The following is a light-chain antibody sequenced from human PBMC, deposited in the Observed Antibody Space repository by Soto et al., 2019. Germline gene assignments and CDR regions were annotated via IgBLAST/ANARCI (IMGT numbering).Light chain of an antibody. V-gene: IGKV3-11*01. CDR2: DAS. CDR3: QQRSNWLA. Sequence: EIVLTQSPATLSLSPGERATLSCTTSQSVSSFLAWYQQKPGQAPRLLIYDASNRATGIPARFSGSGSGTDFTLTISSLEPEDFAIYYCQQRSNWLAFGGGTTGDIK. CDR1: QSVSSF. J-gene: IGKJ4*01.